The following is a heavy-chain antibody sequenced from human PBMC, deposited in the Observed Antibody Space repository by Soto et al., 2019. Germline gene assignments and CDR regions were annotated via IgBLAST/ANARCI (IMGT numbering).Heavy chain of an antibody. D-gene: IGHD7-27*01. CDR2: ITGSSTYI. CDR3: ARLSPPLELPLVPGA. J-gene: IGHJ5*02. V-gene: IGHV3-21*01. CDR1: GFTFSTYS. Sequence: PGGSLRLSCAASGFTFSTYSMNWVRQAPGKGLEWVSSITGSSTYIFYADSVKGRFTISRGNARNSVYLQMNSLRAEDTAVYYCARLSPPLELPLVPGAWGQGTLVTVSS.